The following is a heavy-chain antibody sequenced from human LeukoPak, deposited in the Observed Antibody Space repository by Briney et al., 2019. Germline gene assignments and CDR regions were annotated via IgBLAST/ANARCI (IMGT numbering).Heavy chain of an antibody. V-gene: IGHV4-39*07. CDR2: FSHSGFP. J-gene: IGHJ3*02. CDR3: ARSDGYGLVGI. D-gene: IGHD3-10*01. Sequence: SETLSLTCTVSGGSISSSSYYWGWIRQPPGKGLEWIGEFSHSGFPVYNPSLGGRVTISIDASKNQFSLKLNSVTAADTAVYYCARSDGYGLVGIWGQGTMVTVSS. CDR1: GGSISSSSYY.